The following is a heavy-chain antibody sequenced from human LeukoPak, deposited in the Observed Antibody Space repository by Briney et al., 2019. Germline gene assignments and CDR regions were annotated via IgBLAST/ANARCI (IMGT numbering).Heavy chain of an antibody. V-gene: IGHV4-59*01. J-gene: IGHJ5*02. CDR1: GDSITNYY. CDR3: ARGQFYHDSTGYYL. Sequence: SETLSLTCAVSGDSITNYYWSWIRQPPGKGLEWIGNIYYNGNTNYNPSLKSRVTISVDTSKKQFSLKLNFVTAADTAMYYCARGQFYHDSTGYYLWGQRTLVTVSS. CDR2: IYYNGNT. D-gene: IGHD3-22*01.